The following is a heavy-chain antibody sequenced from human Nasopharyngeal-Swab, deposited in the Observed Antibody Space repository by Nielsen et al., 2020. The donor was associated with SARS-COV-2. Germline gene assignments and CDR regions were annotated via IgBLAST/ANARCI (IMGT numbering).Heavy chain of an antibody. J-gene: IGHJ4*02. V-gene: IGHV3-11*04. D-gene: IGHD2-15*01. Sequence: WIRQPPGKGLEWASYIYSTNSTIYYADSVKGRFTISRDNAKNSLSLQMNSLRAEDTAIYYCARAVHCSGDSCYWRYFDYWGRGTLVTVSS. CDR2: IYSTNSTI. CDR3: ARAVHCSGDSCYWRYFDY.